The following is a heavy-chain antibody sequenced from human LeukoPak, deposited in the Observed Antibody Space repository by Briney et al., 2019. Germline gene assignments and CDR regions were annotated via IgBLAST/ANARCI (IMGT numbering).Heavy chain of an antibody. CDR3: ARDGRGYSGYDFRYFDY. J-gene: IGHJ4*01. CDR1: GGTFRSYG. Sequence: SVKVSCKASGGTFRSYGINWVRQASGQGLEWVGGIIPIFDTTNYAQKFQGRVTITADKSTSTAYMELSSLTSDDTAVYYCARDGRGYSGYDFRYFDYWGHGTLVTVSS. V-gene: IGHV1-69*06. D-gene: IGHD5-12*01. CDR2: IIPIFDTT.